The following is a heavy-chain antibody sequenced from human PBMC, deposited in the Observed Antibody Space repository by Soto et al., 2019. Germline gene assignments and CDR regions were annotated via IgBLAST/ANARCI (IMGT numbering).Heavy chain of an antibody. CDR3: ALFAPPPSVGPKIYF. CDR1: GFTFSSYA. Sequence: GGSLRLSCAASGFTFSSYAMTWVRQAPGKGLEWVSGISGSGGRTYYADSVKGRFTISRENSKNTLYVQMNSLRAEDTAVYYCALFAPPPSVGPKIYFWGQGSSVTVSS. CDR2: ISGSGGRT. V-gene: IGHV3-23*01. J-gene: IGHJ4*02. D-gene: IGHD3-10*01.